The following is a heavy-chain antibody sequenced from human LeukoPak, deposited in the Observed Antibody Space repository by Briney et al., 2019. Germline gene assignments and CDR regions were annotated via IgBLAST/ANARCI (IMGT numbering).Heavy chain of an antibody. V-gene: IGHV1-69*13. J-gene: IGHJ4*02. CDR2: IIPIFGSA. D-gene: IGHD1-26*01. CDR1: GGTFSSYA. CDR3: ARGAPIVGAFRLAGYYFDY. Sequence: SVKVSCKASGGTFSSYAISWVRQAPGQGLEWMGGIIPIFGSANYAHKFQGRVTITADESTSTAYMELSSLRYEDTAVYYCARGAPIVGAFRLAGYYFDYWGQGTLVTVSS.